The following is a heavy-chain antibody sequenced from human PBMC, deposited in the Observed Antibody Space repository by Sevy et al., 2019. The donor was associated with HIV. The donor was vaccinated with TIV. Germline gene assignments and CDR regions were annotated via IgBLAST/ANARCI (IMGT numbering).Heavy chain of an antibody. CDR1: GFTFSHHN. CDR2: ISKSGSNT. Sequence: GGSLRLSCAASGFTFSHHNMNWVRQAPGKGLEWISYISKSGSNTYFADSVRGRFTISRDNAKNSLFLEMHSLTDEDTAVYYCAREEMRELGTIPLDSWGRGIQVTVSS. V-gene: IGHV3-48*02. D-gene: IGHD7-27*01. CDR3: AREEMRELGTIPLDS. J-gene: IGHJ4*02.